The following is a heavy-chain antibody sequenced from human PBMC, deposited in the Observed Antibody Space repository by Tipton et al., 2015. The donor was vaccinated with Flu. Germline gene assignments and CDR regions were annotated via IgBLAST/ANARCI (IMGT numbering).Heavy chain of an antibody. Sequence: TLSLTCTVSGGSITGSSNFWGWIRQPPGQGLEWIGNVHRTGNPYYNPSLKSRVTISVDTSRNQFSLRLSSVTAADTAVYYCARRDYSNYVSEPHNWFDPWGQGTLVTVSS. D-gene: IGHD4-11*01. CDR3: ARRDYSNYVSEPHNWFDP. J-gene: IGHJ5*02. CDR2: VHRTGNP. V-gene: IGHV4-39*07. CDR1: GGSITGSSNF.